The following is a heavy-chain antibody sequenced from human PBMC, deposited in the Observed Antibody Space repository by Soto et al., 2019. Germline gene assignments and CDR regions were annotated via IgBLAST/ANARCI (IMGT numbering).Heavy chain of an antibody. CDR3: ARTYDSNGYANEFDS. D-gene: IGHD3-22*01. Sequence: QVVLQESGPGLVKPSETLSLRCSVSGRSITNYYWSWVRQPPGKGLEWIGYIYDNGITSQNPSLKSRVTMSADTSQNQFSLKLTSVTGADTAVYYCARTYDSNGYANEFDSWGQGILVTVTS. CDR2: IYDNGIT. V-gene: IGHV4-59*12. J-gene: IGHJ4*02. CDR1: GRSITNYY.